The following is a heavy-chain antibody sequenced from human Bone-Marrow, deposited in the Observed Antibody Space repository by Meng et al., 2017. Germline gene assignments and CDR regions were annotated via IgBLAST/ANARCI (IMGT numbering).Heavy chain of an antibody. J-gene: IGHJ4*02. Sequence: SVKVSCKASGYTFTSYGISWVRQAPGQGLEWMGGIIPIFGTANYAQKVQGRVTITTDESTSTAYMELSSLRSEDTAVYYCARAAYDYYGSGSGFDYWGQGTLVTVSS. V-gene: IGHV1-69*05. CDR2: IIPIFGTA. CDR3: ARAAYDYYGSGSGFDY. CDR1: GYTFTSYG. D-gene: IGHD3-10*01.